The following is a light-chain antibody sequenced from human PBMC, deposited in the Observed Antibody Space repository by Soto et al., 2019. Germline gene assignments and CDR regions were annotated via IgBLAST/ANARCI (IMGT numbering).Light chain of an antibody. Sequence: ESVLTQSPGTLSLSPGERASLSCRAIQAVGGPYLAWYQHKPGQAPRLLIYGASNRAAGIPARFSGSGSGTDFTLTISSLEPEDFAVYYCQQYNNWPPITFGQGTRLEIK. J-gene: IGKJ5*01. CDR2: GAS. V-gene: IGKV3-11*01. CDR1: QAVGGPY. CDR3: QQYNNWPPIT.